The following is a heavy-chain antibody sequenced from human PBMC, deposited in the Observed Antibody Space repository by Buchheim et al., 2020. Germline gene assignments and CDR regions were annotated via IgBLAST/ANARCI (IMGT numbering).Heavy chain of an antibody. V-gene: IGHV3-23*01. CDR1: GFMFNINA. CDR3: AKDGTSGTYDY. J-gene: IGHJ4*02. D-gene: IGHD1-26*01. Sequence: EVHLLESGGDLVRPGGSLRLSCAASGFMFNINAMSWVRQAPGKGLEWVAAISGSGGATFYADSTKGRFTISRDNSRHILYLHMTSLRVEDTAFYYCAKDGTSGTYDYWGLGTL. CDR2: ISGSGGAT.